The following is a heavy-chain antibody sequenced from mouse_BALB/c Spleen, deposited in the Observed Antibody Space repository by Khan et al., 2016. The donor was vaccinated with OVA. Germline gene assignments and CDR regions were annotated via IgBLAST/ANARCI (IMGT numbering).Heavy chain of an antibody. D-gene: IGHD2-3*01. CDR2: IYPGSDNA. CDR3: ARGDGYYVYFDY. Sequence: QVQLQQSGPELVKPGASVKMSCKASGYTFTYYVITWVKQRTGQGLEWIGEIYPGSDNAYYNERFKGKATLTEDKSSNTTQFQLTSLPSEDSAVYFCARGDGYYVYFDYWGQGTTLTVSS. CDR1: GYTFTYYV. V-gene: IGHV1-81*01. J-gene: IGHJ2*01.